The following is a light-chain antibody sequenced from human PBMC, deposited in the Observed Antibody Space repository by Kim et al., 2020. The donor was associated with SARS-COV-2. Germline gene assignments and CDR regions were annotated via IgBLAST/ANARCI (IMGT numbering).Light chain of an antibody. CDR1: SLRSYY. V-gene: IGLV3-19*01. CDR3: NSRDSNNNVL. Sequence: SSELTQDPAVSVALGQTVRITCQGDSLRSYYATWYQQKPGQAPILVIYGKNNRPSGIPDRFSGSSSGNTASLTLTGTQAGDEADYYCNSRDSNNNVLFGGGTQLTVL. CDR2: GKN. J-gene: IGLJ2*01.